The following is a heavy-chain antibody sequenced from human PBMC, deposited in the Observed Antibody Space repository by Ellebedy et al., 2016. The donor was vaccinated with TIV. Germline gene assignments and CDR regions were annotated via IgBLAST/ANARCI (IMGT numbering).Heavy chain of an antibody. J-gene: IGHJ4*02. Sequence: ASVKVSCXVSGYTLTELSMHWVRQAPGKGLEWMGGFDPEDGETIYAQKFQGRVTMTEDTSTDTAYMELSSLRSEDTAVYYCATRPQVPFMVRGVILPTDWGQGTLVTVSS. D-gene: IGHD3-10*01. CDR2: FDPEDGET. V-gene: IGHV1-24*01. CDR1: GYTLTELS. CDR3: ATRPQVPFMVRGVILPTD.